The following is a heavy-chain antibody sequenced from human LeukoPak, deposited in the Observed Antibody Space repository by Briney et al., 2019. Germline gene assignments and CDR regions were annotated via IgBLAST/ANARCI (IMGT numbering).Heavy chain of an antibody. Sequence: SETLSLTCTVSGGSISSYYWSWIRQPPGKGLEWIGYIYYSGSTNYNPSLKSRVTISVDTSKNQFSLKLSSVTAADTAVYYCARVRWDGYYYYYGMDVWGQGTTVTVSS. CDR1: GGSISSYY. CDR2: IYYSGST. D-gene: IGHD1-26*01. V-gene: IGHV4-59*01. CDR3: ARVRWDGYYYYYGMDV. J-gene: IGHJ6*02.